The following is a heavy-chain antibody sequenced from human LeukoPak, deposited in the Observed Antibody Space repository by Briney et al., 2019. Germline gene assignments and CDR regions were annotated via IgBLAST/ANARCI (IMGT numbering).Heavy chain of an antibody. CDR2: IYSGGNT. Sequence: VGSLRLSCAASGSTVSSSYMSWVRQAPGKGLEWVSVIYSGGNTYYADSVKGRFTISRDNSKNTLYLQMNSLRAEDTAVYYCANSRDGYNFFDYWGQGTLVTVSS. D-gene: IGHD5-24*01. J-gene: IGHJ4*02. CDR3: ANSRDGYNFFDY. V-gene: IGHV3-53*01. CDR1: GSTVSSSY.